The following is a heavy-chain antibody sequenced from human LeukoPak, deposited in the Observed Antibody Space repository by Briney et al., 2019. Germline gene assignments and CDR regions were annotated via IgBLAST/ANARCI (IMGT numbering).Heavy chain of an antibody. D-gene: IGHD6-19*01. CDR1: GGSFSGYH. CDR3: AGYLVVAVAGDDAFDI. V-gene: IGHV4-59*01. Sequence: SSETLSLTCAVYGGSFSGYHWSWIRQPPGKGLEWIGYIYYSGSTNYNPSLKSRVTISVDTSKNQFSLKLSSVTAADTAVYYCAGYLVVAVAGDDAFDIWGQGTMVTVSS. J-gene: IGHJ3*02. CDR2: IYYSGST.